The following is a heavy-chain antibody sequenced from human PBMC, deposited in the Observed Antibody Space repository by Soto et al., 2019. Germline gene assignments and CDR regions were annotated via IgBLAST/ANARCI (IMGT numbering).Heavy chain of an antibody. CDR1: GYTFTSYG. Sequence: QVQLVQSGAEVKKPGASVKVSCKASGYTFTSYGISWVRHAPGQGLEWMGWISAYNGNTNYAQKLQGRVTMTTDTSTSTAYMELRSLRSDDTAVYYCARARITMLVVGMAADYWGQGTLVTVSS. CDR3: ARARITMLVVGMAADY. D-gene: IGHD3-22*01. CDR2: ISAYNGNT. V-gene: IGHV1-18*01. J-gene: IGHJ4*02.